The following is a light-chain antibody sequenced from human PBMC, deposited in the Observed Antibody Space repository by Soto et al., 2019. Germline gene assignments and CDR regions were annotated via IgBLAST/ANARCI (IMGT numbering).Light chain of an antibody. J-gene: IGLJ2*01. CDR1: NIGSKS. Sequence: SSELIQPPSVSVAPGKTARITCGGNNIGSKSVHWYQQKPGQAPVLVIYYDSDRPSGIPERFSGSNSGNTATLTISRVEAGDEADYYCQVWDSSSDHVVFGGGTQLTVL. V-gene: IGLV3-21*04. CDR2: YDS. CDR3: QVWDSSSDHVV.